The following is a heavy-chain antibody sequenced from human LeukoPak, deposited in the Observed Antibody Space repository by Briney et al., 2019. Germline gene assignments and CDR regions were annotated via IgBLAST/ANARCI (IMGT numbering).Heavy chain of an antibody. V-gene: IGHV4-34*01. D-gene: IGHD3-22*01. CDR1: GGSFSGYY. CDR2: INHSGST. CDR3: ARDAFNAENYYDSSGSFDY. Sequence: ASETLSLTCAVYGGSFSGYYWSWIRQPPGKGLEWIGEINHSGSTNYNPSLKSRVTMSVDTSKNQFSLKLSSVTAADTAVYYCARDAFNAENYYDSSGSFDYWGQGTLVTVSS. J-gene: IGHJ4*02.